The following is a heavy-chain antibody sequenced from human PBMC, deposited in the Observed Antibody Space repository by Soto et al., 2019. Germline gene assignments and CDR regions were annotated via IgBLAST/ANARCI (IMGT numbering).Heavy chain of an antibody. D-gene: IGHD2-2*01. CDR3: AREDSIIIPAVSDF. CDR1: GYTFTDYY. Sequence: EASVKVSCKASGYTFTDYYIQWVRQAPGQGLEWMGWINPNSGGTYYAQKFEGRVTMTRDTSISTAYMELSMLRSDDTAVYFCAREDSIIIPAVSDFWGQGTLVTVSS. J-gene: IGHJ4*02. V-gene: IGHV1-2*02. CDR2: INPNSGGT.